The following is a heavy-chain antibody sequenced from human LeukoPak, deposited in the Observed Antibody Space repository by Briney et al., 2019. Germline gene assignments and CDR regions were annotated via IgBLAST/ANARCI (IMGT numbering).Heavy chain of an antibody. CDR1: GFTFSSYA. CDR3: AKDLRSGSCWYFDY. CDR2: ISGSGGST. V-gene: IGHV3-23*01. Sequence: PGGSLRLSCAASGFTFSSYAMSWVRQAPGKGLEWVSAISGSGGSTYYADSVKGRFTISGDNSKNTLYLQMNSLRAEDTAVYYCAKDLRSGSCWYFDYWGQGTLVTVSS. J-gene: IGHJ4*02. D-gene: IGHD1-26*01.